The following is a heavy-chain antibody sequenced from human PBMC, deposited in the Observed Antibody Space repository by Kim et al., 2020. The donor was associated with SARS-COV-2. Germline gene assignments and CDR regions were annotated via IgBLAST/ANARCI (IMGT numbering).Heavy chain of an antibody. V-gene: IGHV3-30*18. D-gene: IGHD3-9*01. Sequence: GGSLRLSCAASGFTFSSYGMHWVRQAPGKGLEWVAVISYDGSNKYYADSVKGRFTISRDNSKNTLYLQMNSLRAEDTAVYYCAKVRKRYFDWLLESYYYYYYGMDVWGQGTTVTVSS. CDR1: GFTFSSYG. J-gene: IGHJ6*02. CDR3: AKVRKRYFDWLLESYYYYYYGMDV. CDR2: ISYDGSNK.